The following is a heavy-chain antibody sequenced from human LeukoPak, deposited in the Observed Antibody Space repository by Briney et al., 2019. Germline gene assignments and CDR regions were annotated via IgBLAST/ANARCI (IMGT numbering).Heavy chain of an antibody. Sequence: ASVKVSCKASGYTFTSYAMRWVRQSPGQRLEWMGWINAGNGNTKYSHKFQGRVTITRDTSASTAYMELSSLRSEDTAVYYCARGLYGSGSYRPPYFDYWGQGTLVTVSS. D-gene: IGHD3-10*01. CDR1: GYTFTSYA. J-gene: IGHJ4*02. CDR3: ARGLYGSGSYRPPYFDY. CDR2: INAGNGNT. V-gene: IGHV1-3*01.